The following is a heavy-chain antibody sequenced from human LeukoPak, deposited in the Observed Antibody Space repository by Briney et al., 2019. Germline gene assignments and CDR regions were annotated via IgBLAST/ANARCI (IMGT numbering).Heavy chain of an antibody. V-gene: IGHV4-39*07. CDR2: IYYSGST. D-gene: IGHD4-11*01. CDR1: GGSISSSNYY. J-gene: IGHJ4*02. Sequence: SETLSLTCTVSGGSISSSNYYWGWIRQPPGKELEWIGSIYYSGSTYYNPSLKSRVTISVDTSKNQFSLKLSSVTAADTAVYYCARDTDEYFDYWGQGTLVTVSS. CDR3: ARDTDEYFDY.